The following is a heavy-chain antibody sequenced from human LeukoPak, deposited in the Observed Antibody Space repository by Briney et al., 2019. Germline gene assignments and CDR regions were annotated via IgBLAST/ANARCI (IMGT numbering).Heavy chain of an antibody. CDR2: INSDGSST. CDR3: ARGRESSTYYYYGMDV. Sequence: GGSLRLSCAASGFTFSSYWMHWVRQAPGKGLVWVSRINSDGSSTSYADSVKGRFTISRDNAKDSLYLQMNSLRAEDTAVYYCARGRESSTYYYYGMDVWGQGTTVTVSS. J-gene: IGHJ6*02. D-gene: IGHD2-2*01. CDR1: GFTFSSYW. V-gene: IGHV3-74*01.